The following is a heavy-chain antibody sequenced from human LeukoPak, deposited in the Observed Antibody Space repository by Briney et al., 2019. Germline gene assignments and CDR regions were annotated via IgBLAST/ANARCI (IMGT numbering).Heavy chain of an antibody. D-gene: IGHD3-16*01. CDR1: GFSFNTYS. V-gene: IGHV3-21*01. CDR3: AGDYGRLVDY. CDR2: ISSSSTYI. J-gene: IGHJ4*02. Sequence: GGSLRLSCAASGFSFNTYSMNWVRQAPGRGLEWVSSISSSSTYIYYTESVQGRFTISRDDAQNSLYLQMNSLRAEDTGVYYCAGDYGRLVDYWGQGTLVTVSS.